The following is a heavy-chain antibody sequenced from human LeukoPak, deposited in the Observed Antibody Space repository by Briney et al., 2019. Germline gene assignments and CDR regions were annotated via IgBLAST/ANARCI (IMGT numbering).Heavy chain of an antibody. V-gene: IGHV3-7*04. J-gene: IGHJ5*02. D-gene: IGHD3-10*01. CDR3: VRAHHPGGWFDP. CDR2: INQDGGEI. CDR1: GFTFSSYG. Sequence: GGSLRLSCAASGFTFSSYGMHWVRQAPGKGLEWVASINQDGGEIHYVDSVKGRFTISRDNAKNSLYLQMNSLTAEDTAVHYCVRAHHPGGWFDPWGQGTLVTVSS.